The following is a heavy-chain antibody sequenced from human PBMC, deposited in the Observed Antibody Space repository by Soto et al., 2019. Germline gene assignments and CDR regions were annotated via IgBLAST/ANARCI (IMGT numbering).Heavy chain of an antibody. CDR3: AREVNWGYPYFDY. J-gene: IGHJ4*02. CDR2: IYNTGNT. D-gene: IGHD7-27*01. CDR1: GGSISSYY. Sequence: QVQLQESGPGLVKPSETLSLTCTVSGGSISSYYWSWIRQPPGKGLEWIGYIYNTGNTNYNPSLKSRVTISVDTSKNQFSLKLSSVTAADTAVYYCAREVNWGYPYFDYWGQGTLVTVSS. V-gene: IGHV4-59*01.